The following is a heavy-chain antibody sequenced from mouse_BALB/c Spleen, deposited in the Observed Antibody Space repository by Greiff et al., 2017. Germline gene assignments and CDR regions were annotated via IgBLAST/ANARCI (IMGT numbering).Heavy chain of an antibody. J-gene: IGHJ3*01. CDR3: ARQFNGYPFAY. V-gene: IGHV1-4*02. CDR1: GYTFTSYT. Sequence: VQVVESGPELVKPGASVKMSCKASGYTFTSYTMHWVKQRPGQGLEWIGYINPSSGYTEYNQKFKDKTTLTADKSSSTAYMQLSSLTSEDSAVYYCARQFNGYPFAYWGQGTLVTVSA. D-gene: IGHD1-2*01. CDR2: INPSSGYT.